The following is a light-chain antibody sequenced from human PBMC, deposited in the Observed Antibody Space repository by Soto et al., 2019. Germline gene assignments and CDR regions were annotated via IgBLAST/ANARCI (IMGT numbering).Light chain of an antibody. Sequence: EIVLTQSPGTLSLSPGERATLSCRASQRISNSYLAWYQQKPGQAPRLLLYEASRRATGIPDRGSGSGSGTDFTLTISRLEPEDFAVYYCQQYARPPFAFGQGTKVEIK. CDR3: QQYARPPFA. CDR2: EAS. V-gene: IGKV3-20*01. J-gene: IGKJ2*01. CDR1: QRISNSY.